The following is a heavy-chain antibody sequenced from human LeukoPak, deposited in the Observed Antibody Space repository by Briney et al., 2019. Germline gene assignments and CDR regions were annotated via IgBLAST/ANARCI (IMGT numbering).Heavy chain of an antibody. D-gene: IGHD6-13*01. CDR1: GGSFSGYY. CDR2: INHSGST. CDR3: ARGGRQQLVPYYYYMDV. J-gene: IGHJ6*03. Sequence: PSETLSLTCAVYGGSFSGYYWSWIRQPPGKGLEWIGEINHSGSTHYNPSLKSRVTISVDTSKNQFSLKLSSVTAADTAVYYCARGGRQQLVPYYYYMDVWGKGTTVTVSS. V-gene: IGHV4-34*01.